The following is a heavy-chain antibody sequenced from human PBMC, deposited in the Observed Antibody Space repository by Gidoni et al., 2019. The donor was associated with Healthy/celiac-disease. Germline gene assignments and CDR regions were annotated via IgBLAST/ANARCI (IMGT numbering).Heavy chain of an antibody. CDR3: AGGYYYDSSGYYDMDY. Sequence: EVQLVESGGGLVLPGRSLSLSFAASGFPFVYYAMHLVRQAPGKGREWVSGSSWNSGSIGYADSVKGRFTISRDNAKNSLYLQMNSLRAEDTALYYCAGGYYYDSSGYYDMDYWGQGTLVTVSS. J-gene: IGHJ4*02. V-gene: IGHV3-9*01. CDR2: SSWNSGSI. CDR1: GFPFVYYA. D-gene: IGHD3-22*01.